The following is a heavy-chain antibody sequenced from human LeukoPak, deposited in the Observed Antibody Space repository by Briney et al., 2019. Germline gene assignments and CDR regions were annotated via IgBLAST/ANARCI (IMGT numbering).Heavy chain of an antibody. V-gene: IGHV3-23*01. Sequence: GGSLRLSCAASGFTFRNYGMNWVRQAPGKGLEWVSLMSGSGARTYYADSVKGRFTISRDNSKNTLYLHMNSLRAEDTAVYYCAKKHDSPLFDNWGQGTLVTVSS. CDR1: GFTFRNYG. CDR2: MSGSGART. D-gene: IGHD3-22*01. J-gene: IGHJ4*02. CDR3: AKKHDSPLFDN.